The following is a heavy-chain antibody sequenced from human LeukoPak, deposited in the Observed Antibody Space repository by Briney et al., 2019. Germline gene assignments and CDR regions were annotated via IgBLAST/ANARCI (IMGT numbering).Heavy chain of an antibody. V-gene: IGHV3-23*01. J-gene: IGHJ4*02. CDR1: GFTFSSYA. CDR3: AKAFVPHATNAYYVDY. CDR2: ISGSGGST. Sequence: PGGSLRLSCAASGFTFSSYAMSWVRQAPGKGLEWVSAISGSGGSTYYADSVKGRFTISRDNSKNTLYLQMNSLRAEDTAVYYCAKAFVPHATNAYYVDYWGQGTLVTVSS.